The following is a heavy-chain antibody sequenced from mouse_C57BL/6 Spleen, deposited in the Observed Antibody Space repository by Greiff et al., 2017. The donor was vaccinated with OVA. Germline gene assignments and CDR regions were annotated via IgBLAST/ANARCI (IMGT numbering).Heavy chain of an antibody. CDR1: GYTFTSYT. D-gene: IGHD2-4*01. CDR3: ARGDYGNDY. V-gene: IGHV1-4*01. Sequence: VQLQQSGAELARPGASVKMSCKASGYTFTSYTMHWVKQRPGQGLEWIGYINPSSGCPNYNQKFKDKATLTADKSSSTAYMQLSSLTSGDSAVYYCARGDYGNDYWGQGTTLTVSS. J-gene: IGHJ2*01. CDR2: INPSSGCP.